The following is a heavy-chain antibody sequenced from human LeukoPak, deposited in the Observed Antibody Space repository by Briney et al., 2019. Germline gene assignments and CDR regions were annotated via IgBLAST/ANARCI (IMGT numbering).Heavy chain of an antibody. Sequence: SETLSLTCAASGYSISSGYYWGWIRQPPGKGLEWIAYMYNSGSTNYNPSLKSRVTISIDTSKNQFSLKLSSLTAADTAIYYCARGIESYGDYGYWGQGILVTVSS. CDR3: ARGIESYGDYGY. D-gene: IGHD4-17*01. CDR1: GYSISSGYY. V-gene: IGHV4-61*01. CDR2: MYNSGST. J-gene: IGHJ4*02.